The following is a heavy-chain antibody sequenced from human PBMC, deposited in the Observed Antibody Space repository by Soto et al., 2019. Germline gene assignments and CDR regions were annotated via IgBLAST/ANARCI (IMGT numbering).Heavy chain of an antibody. J-gene: IGHJ4*02. Sequence: QVHLVQSGAEVKKPGASVKVSCRSSGYTFTSNAIHWVRQAPGQSLEWMGWVNAGNGYTKYLQNFQGRVTITSDTSANTAYMELNSLRSEDTAVYYCARGAHTYGYVFDYWGQGTLVTVSS. CDR3: ARGAHTYGYVFDY. V-gene: IGHV1-3*01. CDR1: GYTFTSNA. D-gene: IGHD5-18*01. CDR2: VNAGNGYT.